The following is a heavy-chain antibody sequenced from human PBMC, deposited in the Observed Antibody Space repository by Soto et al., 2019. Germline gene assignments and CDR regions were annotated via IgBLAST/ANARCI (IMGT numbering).Heavy chain of an antibody. CDR2: ISAYNGNT. V-gene: IGHV1-18*01. CDR1: GYTFTSYG. J-gene: IGHJ4*02. D-gene: IGHD2-2*03. CDR3: AREMPGYCSNSACLPGY. Sequence: ASVKVSCKASGYTFTSYGISWVRQAPGQGLEWMVRISAYNGNTIYAQKFQDRVTVTTDTSTSTAYMELRSLRSDDTAMYYCAREMPGYCSNSACLPGYWGQGALVTVSS.